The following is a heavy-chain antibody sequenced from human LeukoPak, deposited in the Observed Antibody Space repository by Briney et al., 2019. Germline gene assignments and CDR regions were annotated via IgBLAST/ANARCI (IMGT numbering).Heavy chain of an antibody. D-gene: IGHD3-9*01. J-gene: IGHJ4*02. CDR3: ARDGFDAGIYFDS. Sequence: GGSLRLSCAVSGFTFSSHWMSRVRQAPGKGLEWVANIEQVGSERYYVDSVKGRFTISRDNAKNLLYLQVNSLRAEDTAVYYCARDGFDAGIYFDSWGQGTLVTVSS. CDR1: GFTFSSHW. V-gene: IGHV3-7*01. CDR2: IEQVGSER.